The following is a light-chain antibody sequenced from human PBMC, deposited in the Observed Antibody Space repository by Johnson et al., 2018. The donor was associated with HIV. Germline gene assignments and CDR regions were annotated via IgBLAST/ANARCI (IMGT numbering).Light chain of an antibody. Sequence: QSILTQPPSLSAAPGQNVTISCSGSSSNIGNNYVSWYQQLPGTAPKLLIYENNKRPSGIPDRFSGSKSVTSATLGITGLQPGVEAYYSCGTWDSSLSAYVFGTGTKVTVL. V-gene: IGLV1-51*02. CDR3: GTWDSSLSAYV. CDR1: SSNIGNNY. J-gene: IGLJ1*01. CDR2: ENN.